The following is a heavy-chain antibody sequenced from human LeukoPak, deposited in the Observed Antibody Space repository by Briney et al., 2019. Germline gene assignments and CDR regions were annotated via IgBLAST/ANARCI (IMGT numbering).Heavy chain of an antibody. J-gene: IGHJ5*02. CDR3: ARDPTHDYGDFNWFDP. V-gene: IGHV1-18*01. CDR1: GYTLTSYG. Sequence: GASVKVSCKASGYTLTSYGISWVRQAPGQGLEWMGWISAYNGNTNYAQKLQGRVTMTTDTSTSTAYMELRSLRSDDTAVYYCARDPTHDYGDFNWFDPWGQGTLVTVSS. CDR2: ISAYNGNT. D-gene: IGHD4-17*01.